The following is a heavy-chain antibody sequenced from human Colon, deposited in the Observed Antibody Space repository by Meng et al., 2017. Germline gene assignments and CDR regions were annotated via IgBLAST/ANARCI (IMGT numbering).Heavy chain of an antibody. J-gene: IGHJ4*02. CDR3: ARVRRSGDDFDY. V-gene: IGHV4-31*01. Sequence: QVQSQESAPGLVKPSQTLSLTCTVSGGSISTGGYYWSWIRQLPGKGLEWIGYIYYSGSTYYNPSLRSLVSISVDTSKNQFSLRLTSVTAADTAVYYCARVRRSGDDFDYWGQGTLVTVSS. CDR1: GGSISTGGYY. CDR2: IYYSGST. D-gene: IGHD1-26*01.